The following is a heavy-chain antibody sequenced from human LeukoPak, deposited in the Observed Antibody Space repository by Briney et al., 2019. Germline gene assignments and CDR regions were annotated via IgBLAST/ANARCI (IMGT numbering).Heavy chain of an antibody. D-gene: IGHD3-10*01. CDR2: FYYTGLT. V-gene: IGHV4-59*01. J-gene: IGHJ5*02. CDR3: AKDAVSPGEDYYDP. CDR1: GGSMSGYY. Sequence: SETLSLTCTVSGGSMSGYYWSWIRQTPAGGLEWIGYFYYTGLTRSNPSFKSRVTIAGDTSKNQFFLRLTSMTAADTAIYYCAKDAVSPGEDYYDPWGPGTLVTVSS.